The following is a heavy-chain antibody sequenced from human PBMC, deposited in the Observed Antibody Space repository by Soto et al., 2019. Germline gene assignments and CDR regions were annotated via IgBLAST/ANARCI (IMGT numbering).Heavy chain of an antibody. Sequence: QVQLQESGPGLVKPSETLSLTCTVSGGSISSYYWSWIRQPPGKGLEWIGYIYYSGSTNYNPSLKSRVTISVDTSKNQFSLKLSSVTAADTAVYYCAREIQYGSGSYSSRVIYGMDVWGQGTTVTVSS. CDR3: AREIQYGSGSYSSRVIYGMDV. CDR1: GGSISSYY. CDR2: IYYSGST. D-gene: IGHD3-10*01. V-gene: IGHV4-59*01. J-gene: IGHJ6*02.